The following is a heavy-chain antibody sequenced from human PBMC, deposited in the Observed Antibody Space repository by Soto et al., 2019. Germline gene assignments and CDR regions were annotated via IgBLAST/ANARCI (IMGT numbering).Heavy chain of an antibody. CDR2: IYYRGTT. CDR1: SGSIRRYS. V-gene: IGHV4-59*01. CDR3: AGELDSQVLVDY. Sequence: QVQLQASGPGLVKPSETLSLTCSVSSGSIRRYSWSWIRQPPGKGLVWIGYIYYRGTTKYNPSLKGRVTMAIDMSKSQVSLKLTSVTAADTAVDYCAGELDSQVLVDYWGQGALVTVSS. J-gene: IGHJ4*02. D-gene: IGHD1-1*01.